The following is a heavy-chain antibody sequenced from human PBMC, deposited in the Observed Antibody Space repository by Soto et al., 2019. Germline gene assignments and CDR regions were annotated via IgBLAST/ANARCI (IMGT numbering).Heavy chain of an antibody. CDR1: GGSFIDSY. Sequence: PSEAVSLTCAVFGGSFIDSYWSWIRQSPEKGLEWIEEITNSGSTYYNASLKSRVTISGDTSKNKFSLEVRSLPAPYTAVYFFDRGRTAIATSCLESWGQGTLVLVSS. J-gene: IGHJ4*02. CDR3: DRGRTAIATSCLES. D-gene: IGHD2-2*01. CDR2: ITNSGST. V-gene: IGHV4-34*01.